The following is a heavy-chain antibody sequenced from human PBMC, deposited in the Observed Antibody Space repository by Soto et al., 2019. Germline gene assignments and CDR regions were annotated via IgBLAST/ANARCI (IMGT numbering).Heavy chain of an antibody. V-gene: IGHV3-33*01. D-gene: IGHD3-10*01. Sequence: PGGSLRLSCAASGFTFSSYGMHWVRQAPGKGLEWVAVIWYDGSNKYYADSVKGRFTISRDDSKNTLYLQMNSLRAEDTAVYYCARDSNMVRGPPPPLYYYYGMDVWGQGTTVTVSS. CDR2: IWYDGSNK. CDR3: ARDSNMVRGPPPPLYYYYGMDV. CDR1: GFTFSSYG. J-gene: IGHJ6*02.